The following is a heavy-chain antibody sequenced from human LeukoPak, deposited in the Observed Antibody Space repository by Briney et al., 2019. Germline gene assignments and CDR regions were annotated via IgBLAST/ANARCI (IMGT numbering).Heavy chain of an antibody. V-gene: IGHV3-53*01. J-gene: IGHJ4*02. Sequence: GGSLRLSCAASGFRVSTNYMSWVRQAPGKGLEWVSFIYSDGTTYYADSVKGRFTISRDNSKNTLSLEMHSLRAEDTAVYYCVRYRVTWYHFGYWGQGTLVTVSS. CDR1: GFRVSTNY. CDR2: IYSDGTT. D-gene: IGHD6-13*01. CDR3: VRYRVTWYHFGY.